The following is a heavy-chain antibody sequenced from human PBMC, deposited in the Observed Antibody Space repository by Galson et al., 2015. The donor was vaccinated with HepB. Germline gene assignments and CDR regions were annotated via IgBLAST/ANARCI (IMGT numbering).Heavy chain of an antibody. CDR3: ARDSYYDFWSGYSLGRDYYYYYYMDV. D-gene: IGHD3-3*01. J-gene: IGHJ6*03. CDR2: IKQDGSEK. V-gene: IGHV3-7*01. Sequence: LRLSCAASGFTFSSYWMSWVRQAPGKGLEWVANIKQDGSEKYYVDSVKGRSTISRDNAKNSLYLQMNSLRAEDTAVYYCARDSYYDFWSGYSLGRDYYYYYYMDVWGKGTTVTVSS. CDR1: GFTFSSYW.